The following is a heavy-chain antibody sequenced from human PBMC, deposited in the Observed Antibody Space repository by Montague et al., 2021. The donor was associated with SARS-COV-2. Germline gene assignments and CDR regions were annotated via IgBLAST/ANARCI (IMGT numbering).Heavy chain of an antibody. J-gene: IGHJ4*02. CDR1: GNSLSNSRYF. CDR3: ARHSGGSEVGGLDY. V-gene: IGHV4-39*01. CDR2: FYFGGKF. D-gene: IGHD6-19*01. Sequence: SETLSLTCSVSGNSLSNSRYFWGWIRQPPRKGLEWIGSFYFGGKFLYNSSLESRVTISVDTSKNQFSLHLSSVTASDTAVYYCARHSGGSEVGGLDYWGQGILVTVSS.